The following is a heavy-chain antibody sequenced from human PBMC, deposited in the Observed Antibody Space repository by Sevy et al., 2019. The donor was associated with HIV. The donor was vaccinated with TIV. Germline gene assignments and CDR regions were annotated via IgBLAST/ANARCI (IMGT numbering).Heavy chain of an antibody. CDR1: GGTFSSYA. CDR2: IIPIFGTA. CDR3: ARDRDAYSNYVSYFDY. D-gene: IGHD4-4*01. Sequence: ASVKVSCKASGGTFSSYAISWVRQAPRQGLERMGGIIPIFGTANYAQKFQGRVTITADESTSIAYMELSSLRSEDTAVYYCARDRDAYSNYVSYFDYWGQGTLVTVSS. V-gene: IGHV1-69*13. J-gene: IGHJ4*02.